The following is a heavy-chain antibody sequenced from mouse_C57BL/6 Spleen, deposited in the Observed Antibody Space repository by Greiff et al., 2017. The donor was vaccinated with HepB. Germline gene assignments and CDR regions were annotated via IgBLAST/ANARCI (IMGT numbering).Heavy chain of an antibody. CDR2: IFPGSGST. J-gene: IGHJ1*03. D-gene: IGHD1-1*01. V-gene: IGHV1-75*01. Sequence: VQLQQSGPELVKPGASVKISCKASGYTFTDYYINWVKQRPGQGLEWIGWIFPGSGSTYYNEKFKGKATLTVDKSSSTAYMLLSSLTSEDSAVYFCARRITTVVATGYFDVWGTGTTVTVSS. CDR3: ARRITTVVATGYFDV. CDR1: GYTFTDYY.